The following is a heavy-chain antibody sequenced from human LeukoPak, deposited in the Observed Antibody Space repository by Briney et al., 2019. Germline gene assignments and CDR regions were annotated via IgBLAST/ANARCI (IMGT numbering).Heavy chain of an antibody. Sequence: ASETLSLTCTVSDYSITRGYHWGWIRQPPGKGLEGIGSIYHSGTTYYNPSLKSRVTISADTSTNQFSLKLSSVTAADTAVYYCARVYYYDTSAAAGGYYFDYWGQGILVTVSS. V-gene: IGHV4-38-2*02. CDR2: IYHSGTT. J-gene: IGHJ4*02. CDR3: ARVYYYDTSAAAGGYYFDY. CDR1: DYSITRGYH. D-gene: IGHD3-22*01.